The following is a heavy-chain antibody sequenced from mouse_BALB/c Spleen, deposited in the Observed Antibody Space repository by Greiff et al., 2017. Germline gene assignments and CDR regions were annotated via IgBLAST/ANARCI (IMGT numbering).Heavy chain of an antibody. CDR1: GYTFTSYT. CDR2: INPSSGYT. CDR3: ARMHDYEDY. Sequence: VMLVESGAELARPGASVKMSCKASGYTFTSYTMHWVKQRPGQGLEWIGYINPSSGYTNYNQKFKDKATLTADKSSSTAYMQLSSLTSEDSAVYYCARMHDYEDYWGQGTTLTVSA. V-gene: IGHV1-4*01. J-gene: IGHJ2*01. D-gene: IGHD2-4*01.